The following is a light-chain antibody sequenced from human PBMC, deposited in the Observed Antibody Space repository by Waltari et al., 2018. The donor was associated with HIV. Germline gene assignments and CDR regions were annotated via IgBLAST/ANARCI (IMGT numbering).Light chain of an antibody. CDR2: DVT. Sequence: QSALTQPRSVSGSPGQSVTISCTGTSSDAGDDKYVSWYQNHPGKAPKLIIYDVTERPSGVPDRFSGSKSGNTASLTISGLQAEDEADYFCCSHAGTSSFVIFGGGTKLTVL. V-gene: IGLV2-11*01. CDR1: SSDAGDDKY. J-gene: IGLJ2*01. CDR3: CSHAGTSSFVI.